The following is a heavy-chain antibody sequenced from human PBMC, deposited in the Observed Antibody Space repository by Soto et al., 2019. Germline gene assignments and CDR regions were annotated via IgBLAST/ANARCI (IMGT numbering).Heavy chain of an antibody. V-gene: IGHV1-18*01. CDR2: ISGFNADT. CDR1: GYTFTSDD. D-gene: IGHD2-15*01. Sequence: GASVKVSCKASGYTFTSDDINWVRQAPGQGLEWMGWISGFNADTKYAEKFQGRITVTRDTLTPTVYMELRGLTSDDTAVYYCTRQGGDYWGQGTSVTVSS. J-gene: IGHJ4*02. CDR3: TRQGGDY.